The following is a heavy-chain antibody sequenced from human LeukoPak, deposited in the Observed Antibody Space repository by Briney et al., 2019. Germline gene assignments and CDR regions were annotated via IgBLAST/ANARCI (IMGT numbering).Heavy chain of an antibody. CDR2: VYHTGTS. CDR1: GDSITGYY. Sequence: PSETPSLTCTVSGDSITGYYWTWVRQPPGKGLEWIGYVYHTGTSNYNPSVRSRITMSVDTSKNQYSMNLTSVTAADTAVYYCARALDTWSALDYWGLGTLVSVSS. J-gene: IGHJ4*02. D-gene: IGHD5-18*01. CDR3: ARALDTWSALDY. V-gene: IGHV4-59*01.